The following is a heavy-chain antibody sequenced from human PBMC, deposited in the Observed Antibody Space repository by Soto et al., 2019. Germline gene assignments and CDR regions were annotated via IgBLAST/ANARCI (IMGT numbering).Heavy chain of an antibody. V-gene: IGHV4-34*01. CDR3: ARGLRTRPGYSLSYYYYGMDV. J-gene: IGHJ6*02. CDR2: INHSGST. CDR1: GGSFSGYY. D-gene: IGHD5-18*01. Sequence: SETLSLTCAVYGGSFSGYYWSWIRQPPGKGLEWIGEINHSGSTNYNPSLKSRVTISVDTSKNQFSLKLSSVTAADTAVYYCARGLRTRPGYSLSYYYYGMDVWGQGTTVTVSS.